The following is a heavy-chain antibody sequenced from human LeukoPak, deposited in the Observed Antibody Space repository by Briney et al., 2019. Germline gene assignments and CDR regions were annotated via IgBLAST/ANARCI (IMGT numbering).Heavy chain of an antibody. V-gene: IGHV4-4*07. CDR2: IYTSGST. D-gene: IGHD1-26*01. J-gene: IGHJ4*02. CDR3: ARDSSPWLVGAPLD. Sequence: PSETLSLTCTVSGGSISSYYWSWIRQPAGKGLEWIGRIYTSGSTNYNPSLKSRVTMSVDTSKNQFSLKLSSVTAADTAVYYCARDSSPWLVGAPLDWGQGTLVTVSS. CDR1: GGSISSYY.